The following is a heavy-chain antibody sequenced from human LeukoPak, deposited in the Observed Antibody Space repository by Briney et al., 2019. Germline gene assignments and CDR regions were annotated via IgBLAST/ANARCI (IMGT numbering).Heavy chain of an antibody. CDR1: GFTFSSYT. J-gene: IGHJ4*02. CDR3: ARGFEAPDY. CDR2: ISSSSSNI. V-gene: IGHV3-21*01. Sequence: PGGSLRLSCAASGFTFSSYTMNWARQAPGKGLEWVSSISSSSSNIYYADSVKGRFTISRDNAKNSLYLQMNSLRAEDTAVYYCARGFEAPDYWGQGTLVTVSS.